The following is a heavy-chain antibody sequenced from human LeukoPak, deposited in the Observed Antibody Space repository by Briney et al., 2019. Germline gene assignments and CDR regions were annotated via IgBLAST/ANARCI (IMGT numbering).Heavy chain of an antibody. Sequence: PGGSLRLSCAASGFTFSSYGMHWVRQAPGKGLEWVVFIRYDGGKKFYSDSVKGRFTISRDNSKNTLYLQMNSLRAEDTAVYYCAKDRPPQYDSGTYSDYWGQGTLVTVSS. V-gene: IGHV3-30*02. CDR3: AKDRPPQYDSGTYSDY. J-gene: IGHJ4*02. CDR2: IRYDGGKK. D-gene: IGHD3-10*01. CDR1: GFTFSSYG.